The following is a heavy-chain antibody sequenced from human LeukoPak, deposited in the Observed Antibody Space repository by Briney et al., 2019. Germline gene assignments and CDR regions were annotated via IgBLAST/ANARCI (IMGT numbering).Heavy chain of an antibody. D-gene: IGHD5-24*01. J-gene: IGHJ4*02. Sequence: SETLSLTCTVSGGSISSYYWSWIRRPPGKGLEWIGYIYYSGSTNYNPSLKSRVTISVDTSKNQFSLKLTSVTAADTAVYYCARDLGDGYNWAYWGQGTLVTVSS. CDR3: ARDLGDGYNWAY. CDR1: GGSISSYY. V-gene: IGHV4-59*01. CDR2: IYYSGST.